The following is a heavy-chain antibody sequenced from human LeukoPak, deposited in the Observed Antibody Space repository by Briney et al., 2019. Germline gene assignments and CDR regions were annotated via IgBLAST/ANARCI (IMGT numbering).Heavy chain of an antibody. CDR2: ISSRSSTK. CDR3: VRDLRTPYYYYGMDM. CDR1: GFTFSSYS. V-gene: IGHV3-48*01. J-gene: IGHJ6*02. Sequence: GGSLRLSCAASGFTFSSYSMNWVRQAPGKGLEWVSYISSRSSTKYYADSVKGRFTISRDNAKNSLYLQMNSLRAEDTAVYYCVRDLRTPYYYYGMDMWGQGTTVTVSS.